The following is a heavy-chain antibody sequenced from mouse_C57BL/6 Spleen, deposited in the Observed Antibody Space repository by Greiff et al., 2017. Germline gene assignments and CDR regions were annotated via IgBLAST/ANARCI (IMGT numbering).Heavy chain of an antibody. CDR1: GYTFTSYW. Sequence: QVQLQQPGAELVKPGASVKLSCKASGYTFTSYWMQWVKQRPGQGLEWIGEIDPSDSYTNYNQKFKGKATLTVDPSSSTAYMQLSSLTSEDSAVYYCARTGLRRRAWFAYWGQGTLVTVSA. CDR3: ARTGLRRRAWFAY. CDR2: IDPSDSYT. J-gene: IGHJ3*01. V-gene: IGHV1-50*01. D-gene: IGHD2-2*01.